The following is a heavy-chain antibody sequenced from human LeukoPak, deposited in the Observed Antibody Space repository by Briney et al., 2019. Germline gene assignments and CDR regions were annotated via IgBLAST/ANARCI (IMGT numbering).Heavy chain of an antibody. J-gene: IGHJ4*02. CDR1: GGTFSSYA. CDR2: IIPILGIA. Sequence: GASVKVSCKASGGTFSSYAISWVRQAPGQGLEWMGRIIPILGIANYAQKFQGRVTITADKSTSTAYMGLSSLRSEDTAVYYCASPRSSTMRAPLDYWGQGTLVTVSS. V-gene: IGHV1-69*04. D-gene: IGHD2-2*01. CDR3: ASPRSSTMRAPLDY.